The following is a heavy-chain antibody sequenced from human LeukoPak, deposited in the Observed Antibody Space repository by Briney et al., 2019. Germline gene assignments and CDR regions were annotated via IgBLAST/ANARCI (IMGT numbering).Heavy chain of an antibody. V-gene: IGHV3-21*01. CDR2: ISSSSSSI. D-gene: IGHD3-9*01. Sequence: PGGSLRLSCAASGFTFRSYNFHWVRQAPGKGLEWVSFISSSSSSIYYADSVKGRFTISRENAKNSLYLQMNSLRAEDTAVYYCARYTDYDILTGGRGWFDPWGQGTLVTVSS. CDR1: GFTFRSYN. CDR3: ARYTDYDILTGGRGWFDP. J-gene: IGHJ5*02.